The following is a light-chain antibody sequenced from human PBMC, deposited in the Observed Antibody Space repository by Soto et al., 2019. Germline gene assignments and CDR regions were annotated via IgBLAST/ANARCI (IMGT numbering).Light chain of an antibody. V-gene: IGKV3-20*01. CDR1: QSDSSSY. CDR3: QQYANSPVA. CDR2: GAS. J-gene: IGKJ2*01. Sequence: EIVLTQSPGTLSLSPGERATLSCRASQSDSSSYLAWYQQKPGQAPRLRIYGASSRATGIPDRFSGSGSGTDFTLTISRLEPEDFAVYYCQQYANSPVAVGQGTKLEIK.